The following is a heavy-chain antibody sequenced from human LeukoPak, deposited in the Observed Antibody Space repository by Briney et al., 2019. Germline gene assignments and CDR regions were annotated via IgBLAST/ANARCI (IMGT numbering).Heavy chain of an antibody. J-gene: IGHJ4*02. CDR2: VKSDGSST. D-gene: IGHD2-2*01. V-gene: IGHV3-74*01. CDR3: ATAGPAAGNGGFDY. CDR1: GITFGGYW. Sequence: PGGSLRLSCAASGITFGGYWMHWVRQAPGKGLVWVSRVKSDGSSTSYADSVKGRFTISRDNAKNTLYLQMNSLGAEDTAVYYCATAGPAAGNGGFDYWGQGTLVTVSS.